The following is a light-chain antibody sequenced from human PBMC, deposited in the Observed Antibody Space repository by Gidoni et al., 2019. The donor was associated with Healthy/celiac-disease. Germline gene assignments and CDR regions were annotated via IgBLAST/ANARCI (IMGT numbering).Light chain of an antibody. Sequence: DIQMTQSPSSLSASVGDRVTITCQASQDISNYLNWYHQKPGKAPKLLIYDASNFETGVPSRFSGSGSGTDFTFTISSLQPEDIATYYGQQYDNLPLTFGGGTKVEIK. CDR2: DAS. J-gene: IGKJ4*01. V-gene: IGKV1-33*01. CDR3: QQYDNLPLT. CDR1: QDISNY.